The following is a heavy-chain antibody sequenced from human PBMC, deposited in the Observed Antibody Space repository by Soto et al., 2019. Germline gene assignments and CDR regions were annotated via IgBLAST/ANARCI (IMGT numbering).Heavy chain of an antibody. V-gene: IGHV4-31*03. Sequence: SETLSLTCTVPGGSISSGGYYWSWIRQPPGKGLEWIAYIYHSGSTYYNPSLKSRVTILIDTSKNQFSLKLSSVTAADTAVYYCASCSYSSTWCYFDYWGHGTLVTSPQ. CDR2: IYHSGST. J-gene: IGHJ4*01. CDR1: GGSISSGGYY. CDR3: ASCSYSSTWCYFDY. D-gene: IGHD6-6*01.